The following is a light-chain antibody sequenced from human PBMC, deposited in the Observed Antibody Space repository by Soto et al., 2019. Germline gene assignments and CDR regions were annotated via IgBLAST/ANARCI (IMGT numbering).Light chain of an antibody. CDR3: QHDNSYSEA. V-gene: IGKV1-5*03. CDR1: QTISSW. CDR2: KAS. J-gene: IGKJ1*01. Sequence: IQMPQSPYPLSGSLGDRFTITCRASQTISSWLAWYQQKPGKAPKLLIYKASTLKSGVPSRFSGSGSGTEFTLTISSLQPDDFATYYCQHDNSYSEAFGQGTKVDIK.